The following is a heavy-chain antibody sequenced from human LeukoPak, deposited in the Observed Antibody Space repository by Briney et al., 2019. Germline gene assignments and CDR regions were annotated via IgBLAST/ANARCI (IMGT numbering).Heavy chain of an antibody. CDR1: GFTFSSYE. V-gene: IGHV3-48*03. CDR3: AREGVGATTGGLDY. D-gene: IGHD1-26*01. CDR2: ISSSGSTI. J-gene: IGHJ4*02. Sequence: GGPLRLSCAASGFTFSSYEMNWVRQAPGKGLEWVSYISSSGSTIYYADSVKGRFTISRDNAKNSLYLQMNSLRAEDTAVYYCAREGVGATTGGLDYWGQGTLVTVSS.